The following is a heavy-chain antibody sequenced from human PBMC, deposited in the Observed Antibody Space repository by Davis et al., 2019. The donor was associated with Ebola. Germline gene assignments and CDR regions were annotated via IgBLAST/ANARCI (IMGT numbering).Heavy chain of an antibody. Sequence: GESLKTSCAASGFTFSSYTMNWVRQAPGKGLEWVSSIGANSNYIYYTDSVKGRFTISRDNGKNSLYLQMDSLRAEDTAVYYCTSTDFDYWGQGARVTVSS. CDR3: TSTDFDY. J-gene: IGHJ4*02. CDR2: IGANSNYI. CDR1: GFTFSSYT. V-gene: IGHV3-21*01.